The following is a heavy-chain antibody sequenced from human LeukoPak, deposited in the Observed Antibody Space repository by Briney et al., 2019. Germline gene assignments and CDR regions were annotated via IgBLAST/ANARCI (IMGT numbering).Heavy chain of an antibody. Sequence: SETLSLTCTVSGGAISNYYWSWIRQPPGKGLEWIGYIYYSGSTNYNPSLKSRVTLSVDTSKNQFSLKLSSVTAADTAVYYCARDELNYFDYWGQGTLVTVSS. CDR3: ARDELNYFDY. CDR2: IYYSGST. CDR1: GGAISNYY. V-gene: IGHV4-59*01. J-gene: IGHJ4*02. D-gene: IGHD1-7*01.